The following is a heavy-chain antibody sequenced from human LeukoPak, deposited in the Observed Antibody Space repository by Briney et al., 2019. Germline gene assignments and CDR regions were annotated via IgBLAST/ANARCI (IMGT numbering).Heavy chain of an antibody. CDR2: ISYDGSNK. V-gene: IGHV3-30-3*01. D-gene: IGHD1-1*01. Sequence: QPGRSLRLSCAASRFTFTNYAPHWARQAPGKGLEWVAVISYDGSNKYYADSVKGRFTISRDNSKNTLYLQMNSLRVEGTSVYFCARDLDPAGTDLDYWGQGTLVTVSS. CDR3: ARDLDPAGTDLDY. CDR1: RFTFTNYA. J-gene: IGHJ4*02.